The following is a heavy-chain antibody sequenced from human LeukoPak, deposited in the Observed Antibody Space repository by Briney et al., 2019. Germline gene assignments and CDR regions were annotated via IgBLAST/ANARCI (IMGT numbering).Heavy chain of an antibody. V-gene: IGHV1-2*02. CDR1: GYTFTGYY. Sequence: ASVKVSCKASGYTFTGYYMHWVRQAPGQGLEWMGWINPNSGVTKYTQKFQGRVTMTRDTSISTAYMDLSRLRSDDTAVYYCARELAVAGTRGDYWGQGTLVTVSS. CDR2: INPNSGVT. CDR3: ARELAVAGTRGDY. D-gene: IGHD6-19*01. J-gene: IGHJ4*02.